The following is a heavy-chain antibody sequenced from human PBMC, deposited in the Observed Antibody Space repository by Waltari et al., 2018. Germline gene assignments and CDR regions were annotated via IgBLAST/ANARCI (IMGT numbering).Heavy chain of an antibody. J-gene: IGHJ5*02. Sequence: QLQLQESGPRLVKPSETLSLTCDVSGYAINSGFYWVWFRQAPDKGLEWIATIDHDGTTFYNPSLTSRVTTSMDTSKNQISLKLKSVTAADTAVYYCTRQTLGYCTSAACRRLEAWGQGTLVTVSS. CDR1: GYAINSGFY. CDR2: IDHDGTT. CDR3: TRQTLGYCTSAACRRLEA. D-gene: IGHD2-8*02. V-gene: IGHV4-38-2*01.